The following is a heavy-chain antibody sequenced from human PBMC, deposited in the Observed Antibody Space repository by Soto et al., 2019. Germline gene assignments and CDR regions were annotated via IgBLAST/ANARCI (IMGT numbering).Heavy chain of an antibody. D-gene: IGHD3-22*01. V-gene: IGHV4-59*01. CDR3: ARTYSSSYSRYPVYYGMDV. Sequence: SETLSLTCVVSGGSITSYHWSWIRQFPGKGLEWIAYTAYTGNTNYNPSLKSRVTISMDTSENQLSLKLTSMTAADTAVYYFARTYSSSYSRYPVYYGMDVWGQGTTLTVPS. CDR2: TAYTGNT. CDR1: GGSITSYH. J-gene: IGHJ6*02.